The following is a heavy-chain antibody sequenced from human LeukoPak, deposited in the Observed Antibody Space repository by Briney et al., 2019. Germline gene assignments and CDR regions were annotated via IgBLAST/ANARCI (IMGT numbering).Heavy chain of an antibody. V-gene: IGHV3-23*01. J-gene: IGHJ4*02. D-gene: IGHD3-22*01. CDR2: ISGSGGST. CDR3: AKDINRNSDSGVDY. Sequence: GGSLRLSCAASGFTFSSYAMSWVRQAPGKGLEWVSAISGSGGSTSYADSVKGRFTISRDNSKNTLYLQMNSLRDEDTAVYYCAKDINRNSDSGVDYWGQGALATVSS. CDR1: GFTFSSYA.